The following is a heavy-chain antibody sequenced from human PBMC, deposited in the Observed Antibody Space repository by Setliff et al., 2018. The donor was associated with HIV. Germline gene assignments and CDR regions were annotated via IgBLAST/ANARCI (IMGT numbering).Heavy chain of an antibody. CDR1: RGTFSSYG. D-gene: IGHD3-9*01. CDR2: MNPKSGNT. J-gene: IGHJ5*02. V-gene: IGHV1-8*02. CDR3: ARGHLDYNYWEDILGNWFDP. Sequence: ASVKVSCKASRGTFSSYGFNWVRQAPGQGLEWMGWMNPKSGNTGYAQKFQGRVTMTSNTFIGTAYMELSSLTSEDTAVYYCARGHLDYNYWEDILGNWFDPWGQGTLVTVSS.